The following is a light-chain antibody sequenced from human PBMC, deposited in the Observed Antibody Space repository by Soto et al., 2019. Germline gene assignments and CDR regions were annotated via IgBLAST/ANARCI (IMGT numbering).Light chain of an antibody. CDR3: QQYESLPPT. CDR2: AAS. Sequence: DIQMTQSPSSLSATVGDRVTITCRASQSISSYLNWYQQKPGKAPKLLIYAASNLETGVPLRFSGSGSGTDFTLTIGSLQPEDIATYYCQQYESLPPTFGQGTRLEIK. CDR1: QSISSY. J-gene: IGKJ5*01. V-gene: IGKV1-33*01.